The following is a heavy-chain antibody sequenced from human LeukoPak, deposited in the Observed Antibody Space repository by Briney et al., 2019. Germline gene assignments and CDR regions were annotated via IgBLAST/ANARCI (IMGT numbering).Heavy chain of an antibody. Sequence: ASVKVSCKASGYTFTGYYMHWVRQAPGQGLEWMGWINPNSGGTNYAQKFQGRVTMTRDTSISTAYMELSRLRSDDTAVYYCARGFSDYGGNSPRGYFDYWGQGTLVTVSS. CDR2: INPNSGGT. V-gene: IGHV1-2*02. D-gene: IGHD4-23*01. CDR3: ARGFSDYGGNSPRGYFDY. J-gene: IGHJ4*02. CDR1: GYTFTGYY.